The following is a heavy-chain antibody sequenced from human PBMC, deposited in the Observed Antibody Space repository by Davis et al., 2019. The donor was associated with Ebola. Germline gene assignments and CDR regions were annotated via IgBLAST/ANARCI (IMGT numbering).Heavy chain of an antibody. V-gene: IGHV4-39*01. D-gene: IGHD4-17*01. CDR2: IYKSGST. Sequence: SETLSLTCSVSGGPISSRSYYWGWIRQPPGKGLEWIGSIYKSGSTYYNPSLKSRVTISVDTSKNQVSLNLRSVTAADTAVYFCTRGNDYAKSGVDWGQGILVTVSS. CDR1: GGPISSRSYY. J-gene: IGHJ4*02. CDR3: TRGNDYAKSGVD.